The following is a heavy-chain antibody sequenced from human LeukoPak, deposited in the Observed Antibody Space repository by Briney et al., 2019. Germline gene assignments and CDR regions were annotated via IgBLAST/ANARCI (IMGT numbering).Heavy chain of an antibody. CDR3: AILSSIAARPMTY. V-gene: IGHV1-2*02. CDR1: GYTFTGYY. D-gene: IGHD6-6*01. Sequence: ASAKVSCKASGYTFTGYYMHWVRQAPGQGLEWMGWINPNSGGTNYAQKFQGRVTMTRDTSISTAYMELSRLRSDDTAVYYCAILSSIAARPMTYWGQGTLVTVSS. CDR2: INPNSGGT. J-gene: IGHJ4*02.